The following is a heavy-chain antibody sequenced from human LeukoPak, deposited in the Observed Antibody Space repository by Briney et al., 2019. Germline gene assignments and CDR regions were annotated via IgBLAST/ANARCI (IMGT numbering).Heavy chain of an antibody. D-gene: IGHD1-26*01. J-gene: IGHJ4*02. Sequence: GGSLRLSCAASGFTFSSYEMNWVRQAPGKGLEWVSYISSSGSTIYYADSVKGRFTISRDNAKNSLYLHMNSLRVEDTAVYYCARDKAVGPTLLDYWGQGTLVTVSS. CDR3: ARDKAVGPTLLDY. CDR2: ISSSGSTI. CDR1: GFTFSSYE. V-gene: IGHV3-48*03.